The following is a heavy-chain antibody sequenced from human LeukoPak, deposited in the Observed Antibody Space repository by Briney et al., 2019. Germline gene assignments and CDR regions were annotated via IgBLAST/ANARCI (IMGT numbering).Heavy chain of an antibody. CDR3: ARGSQVPVYPNPYNWFDP. CDR1: GGSISSYY. J-gene: IGHJ5*02. Sequence: SETLSLTCTVSGGSISSYYWNWIRQSAGKGLEWIGRIYTSGSTNYNPSLKSRVTMSIDTSENQFSLKLSSVTAADTAVYYCARGSQVPVYPNPYNWFDPWGQGTLVTVSS. CDR2: IYTSGST. D-gene: IGHD2-2*01. V-gene: IGHV4-4*07.